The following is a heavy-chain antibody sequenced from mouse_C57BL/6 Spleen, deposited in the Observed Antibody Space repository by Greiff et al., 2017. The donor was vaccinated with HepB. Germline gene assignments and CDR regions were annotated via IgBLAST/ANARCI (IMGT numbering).Heavy chain of an antibody. CDR1: GYTFTSYW. V-gene: IGHV1-59*01. Sequence: QVQLQQSGAELVRPGTSVKLSCKASGYTFTSYWMHWVKQRPGQGLEWIGVIDPSDSYTNYNQKFKGKATLTVDTSSSTAYMQLSSLTSEDSAVYYCARDTYYSNYFDYWGQGTTLTVSS. CDR2: IDPSDSYT. D-gene: IGHD2-5*01. CDR3: ARDTYYSNYFDY. J-gene: IGHJ2*01.